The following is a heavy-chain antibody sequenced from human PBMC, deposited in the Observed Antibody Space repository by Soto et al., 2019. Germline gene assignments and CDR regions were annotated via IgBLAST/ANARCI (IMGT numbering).Heavy chain of an antibody. Sequence: QVQLQESGPGLVKPSETLSLTCTVSGGSISTYYWSWVRQSPGKGLEWIGYIFYSDNTNYNPSLKSRVTLSVDTSKNHFSLKLTSVTAADTAVYFCARGGETYYDFWSGFSPIDYWGQGALVTVSS. D-gene: IGHD3-3*01. V-gene: IGHV4-59*01. CDR2: IFYSDNT. CDR3: ARGGETYYDFWSGFSPIDY. CDR1: GGSISTYY. J-gene: IGHJ4*02.